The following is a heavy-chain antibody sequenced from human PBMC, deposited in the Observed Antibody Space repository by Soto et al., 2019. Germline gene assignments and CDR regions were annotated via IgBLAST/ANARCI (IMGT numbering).Heavy chain of an antibody. D-gene: IGHD2-15*01. CDR3: ARRYCSGGSCYGGSYYFDC. CDR1: GGSISRYY. J-gene: IGHJ4*02. Sequence: PSETLSLTCPVCGGSISRYYWSWIRQPPGKGLEWIGYIYYSGSTNYNPSLKSRVTISVDTSKNQFSLKLSSVTAADTAVYYCARRYCSGGSCYGGSYYFDCWGQGTLVTVSS. V-gene: IGHV4-59*01. CDR2: IYYSGST.